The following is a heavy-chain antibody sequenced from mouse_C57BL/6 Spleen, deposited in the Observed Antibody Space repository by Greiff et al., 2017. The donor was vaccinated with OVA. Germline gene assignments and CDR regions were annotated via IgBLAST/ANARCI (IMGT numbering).Heavy chain of an antibody. V-gene: IGHV1-19*01. CDR1: GYTFTDYY. Sequence: EVKLQESGPVLVKPGASVKMSCKASGYTFTDYYMNWVKQSHGKSLEWIGVLNPYNGGTSYNQKFKGKATLTVDKSSSTAYMELNSLTSEDSAVYYCARSGGYDYIYAMDYWGQGTSVTVSS. CDR2: LNPYNGGT. D-gene: IGHD2-4*01. J-gene: IGHJ4*01. CDR3: ARSGGYDYIYAMDY.